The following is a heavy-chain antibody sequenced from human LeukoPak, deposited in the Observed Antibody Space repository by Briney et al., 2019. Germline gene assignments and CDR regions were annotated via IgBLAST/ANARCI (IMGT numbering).Heavy chain of an antibody. J-gene: IGHJ4*02. D-gene: IGHD5-24*01. CDR3: ARDTGQERGY. Sequence: GGSLRRSCAASGFTFSSYEMNWVRQAPGKGLEWVSYISTSGRSIYYADSVKGRFTISRDNAKNSLYLQMNSLRAEDTAVYYCARDTGQERGYWGQGTLVTVSS. CDR1: GFTFSSYE. CDR2: ISTSGRSI. V-gene: IGHV3-48*03.